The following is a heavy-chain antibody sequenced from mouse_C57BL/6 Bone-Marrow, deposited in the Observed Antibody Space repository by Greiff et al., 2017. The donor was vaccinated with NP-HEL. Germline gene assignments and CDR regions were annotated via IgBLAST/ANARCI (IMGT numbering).Heavy chain of an antibody. CDR3: ARSGSYYYGFAY. Sequence: VQLQQPGAELVKPGASVKLSCKASGYTFTSYWMHWVKQRPGQGLEWIGMIHPNSGSTNYNEKFKSKATLTVDKSSSTAYMQLSSLTSEDSAVYDCARSGSYYYGFAYWGQGTLVTVSA. D-gene: IGHD1-1*01. CDR1: GYTFTSYW. V-gene: IGHV1-64*01. CDR2: IHPNSGST. J-gene: IGHJ3*01.